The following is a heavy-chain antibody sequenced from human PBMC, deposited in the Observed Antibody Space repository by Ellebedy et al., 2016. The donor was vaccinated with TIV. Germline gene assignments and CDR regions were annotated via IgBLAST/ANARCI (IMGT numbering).Heavy chain of an antibody. CDR2: IRQDGDEK. D-gene: IGHD4-17*01. Sequence: PGGSLRLSCAASEFSFRSYWMAWVRQAPGKGLEWVANIRQDGDEKKYVDSVKGRFTISRDNAKSSLFLQMNSLRVEDTAVYYCARRGSYGDYAVQINSWFDSWGQGTLVTVSS. CDR1: EFSFRSYW. V-gene: IGHV3-7*01. J-gene: IGHJ5*01. CDR3: ARRGSYGDYAVQINSWFDS.